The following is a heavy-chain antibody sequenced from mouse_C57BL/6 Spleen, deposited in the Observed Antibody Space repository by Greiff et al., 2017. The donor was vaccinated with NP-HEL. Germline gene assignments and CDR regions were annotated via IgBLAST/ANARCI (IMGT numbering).Heavy chain of an antibody. CDR2: INPNNGGT. Sequence: EVQLQQSGPELVKPGASVKMSCKASGYTFTDYNMHWVKQSHGKSLEWIGYINPNNGGTSYNQKFKGKAALTVNKSSSTAYMQLSSLTSEDSAVYYCARAVKPYDGYFDYWGQGTTLTVSS. D-gene: IGHD2-3*01. J-gene: IGHJ2*01. V-gene: IGHV1-22*01. CDR3: ARAVKPYDGYFDY. CDR1: GYTFTDYN.